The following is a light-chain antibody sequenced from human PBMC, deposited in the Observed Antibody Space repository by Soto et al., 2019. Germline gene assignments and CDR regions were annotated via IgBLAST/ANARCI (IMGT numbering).Light chain of an antibody. CDR3: SSYTTSSSYV. V-gene: IGLV2-14*01. CDR1: SSDVGGYNY. Sequence: QSVLTQPASVSGSPGQSITISCTGTSSDVGGYNYVSWYQQHPGKAPKLMIYEVSNRPSGVSNRFSGSKSGNTASLTISGLQAEDEAHYYCSSYTTSSSYVFGTGPKVAVL. CDR2: EVS. J-gene: IGLJ1*01.